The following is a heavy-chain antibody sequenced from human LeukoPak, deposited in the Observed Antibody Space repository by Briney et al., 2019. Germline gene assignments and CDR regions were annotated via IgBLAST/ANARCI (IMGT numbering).Heavy chain of an antibody. CDR1: GGSFSGYY. Sequence: SETLSLTCAVYGGSFSGYYWSWIRQPPGKGLEWIGEINHSGSTNYNPSLKSRVTISVDTSKNQFSLKLSSVTAADTAVYYCARGPYSSHDHLSFYYYKGLDVWGQGTTVIVSS. V-gene: IGHV4-34*01. D-gene: IGHD3-10*01. J-gene: IGHJ6*02. CDR2: INHSGST. CDR3: ARGPYSSHDHLSFYYYKGLDV.